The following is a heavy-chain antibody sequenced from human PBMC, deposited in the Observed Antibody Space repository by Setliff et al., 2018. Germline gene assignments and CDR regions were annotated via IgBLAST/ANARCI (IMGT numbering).Heavy chain of an antibody. CDR2: INPSGGST. V-gene: IGHV1-46*01. CDR3: ATDKWSPDTMRIHSETGPFDY. Sequence: GASVKVSCKASGYTFTSYYMHWVRQAPGQGLEWMGIINPSGGSTSYAQKFQGRVTMSRDTSTSTVYMELSSMRSEDTAVYYCATDKWSPDTMRIHSETGPFDYWGQGTLVTVSS. CDR1: GYTFTSYY. D-gene: IGHD3-22*01. J-gene: IGHJ4*02.